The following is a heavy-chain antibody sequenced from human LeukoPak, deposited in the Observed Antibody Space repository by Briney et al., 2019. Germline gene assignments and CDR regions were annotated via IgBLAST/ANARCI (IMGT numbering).Heavy chain of an antibody. V-gene: IGHV3-33*01. Sequence: GGSLRLSCAVSGFTFSDYGMHWVRQAPGKGLEWVAVIWYDGTNKYYADSVEGRFTISRDNSKNTLYLQMNSLRAEDTAVYYCARTRYNSGGGDYWGQGTPVTVST. CDR3: ARTRYNSGGGDY. D-gene: IGHD5-12*01. CDR1: GFTFSDYG. CDR2: IWYDGTNK. J-gene: IGHJ4*02.